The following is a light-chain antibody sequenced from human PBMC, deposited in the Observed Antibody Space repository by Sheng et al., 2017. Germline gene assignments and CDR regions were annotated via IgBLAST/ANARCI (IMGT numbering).Light chain of an antibody. Sequence: AIQMTQSPSSLSASVGDRVTLTCRASQAIGHDLGWFQQKPGKAPKLLISPASTLQNGVPSRFGGSGSGTDFTLTISSLQPEDFATYFCLQYYDYPLTFGQGTKVEIK. V-gene: IGKV1-6*01. CDR3: LQYYDYPLT. CDR2: PAS. J-gene: IGKJ1*01. CDR1: QAIGHD.